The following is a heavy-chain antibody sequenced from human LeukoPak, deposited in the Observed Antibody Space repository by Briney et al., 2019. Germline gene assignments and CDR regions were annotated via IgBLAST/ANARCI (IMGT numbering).Heavy chain of an antibody. CDR1: GFTFSRYW. J-gene: IGHJ4*02. V-gene: IGHV3-7*03. Sequence: GGSLRLSCAASGFTFSRYWMSWVRQAPGKGLEWVANIKEDGSQKYYVDSVKGRFTISRDNAKNSLYLQMNSLRAEDTAVYYCAKETPAVEDYGYWGQGTLVTVSS. CDR2: IKEDGSQK. D-gene: IGHD6-19*01. CDR3: AKETPAVEDYGY.